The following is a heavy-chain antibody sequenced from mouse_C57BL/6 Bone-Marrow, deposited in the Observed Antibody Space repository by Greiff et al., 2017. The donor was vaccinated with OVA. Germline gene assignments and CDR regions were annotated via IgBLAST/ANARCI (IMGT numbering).Heavy chain of an antibody. CDR3: AKDYGSRHWYFDV. CDR2: ISSGSSTI. D-gene: IGHD1-1*01. CDR1: GFTFSDYG. Sequence: EVHLVESGGGLVKPGGSLKLSCAASGFTFSDYGMHWVRQAPEKGLEWVAYISSGSSTIYYADTVKGRFTISRDNAKNTLFLQMTSLRSEDTAMYYGAKDYGSRHWYFDVWGTGTTVTVSS. V-gene: IGHV5-17*01. J-gene: IGHJ1*03.